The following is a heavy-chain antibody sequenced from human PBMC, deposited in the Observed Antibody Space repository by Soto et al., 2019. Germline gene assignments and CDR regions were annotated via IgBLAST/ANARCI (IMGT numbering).Heavy chain of an antibody. CDR3: ARSTGSGFRPGTHRFNWFDP. Sequence: QVQLVQSGAEVKQPGSSVKVSCQASGVTFSSFAISWVRQAPGQGLEWVGGIIPIFCTPNYAQNFQGRVTITADESTSSVYMELSRLRSEDTAVYYCARSTGSGFRPGTHRFNWFDPWGQGTLVTVSS. CDR2: IIPIFCTP. J-gene: IGHJ5*02. CDR1: GVTFSSFA. D-gene: IGHD5-12*01. V-gene: IGHV1-69*01.